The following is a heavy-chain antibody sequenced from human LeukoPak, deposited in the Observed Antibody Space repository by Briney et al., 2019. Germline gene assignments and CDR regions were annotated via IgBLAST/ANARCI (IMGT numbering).Heavy chain of an antibody. CDR2: ISSSSSYI. D-gene: IGHD5-18*01. CDR3: ARADWDTAMIDY. J-gene: IGHJ4*02. Sequence: GGSLRLSCAASRFTFSSYSMNWVCQAPGKGLEWVSSISSSSSYIYYADSVKGRFTISRDNAKNSLYLQMNSLRAEDTAVYYCARADWDTAMIDYWGQGTLVTVSS. CDR1: RFTFSSYS. V-gene: IGHV3-21*01.